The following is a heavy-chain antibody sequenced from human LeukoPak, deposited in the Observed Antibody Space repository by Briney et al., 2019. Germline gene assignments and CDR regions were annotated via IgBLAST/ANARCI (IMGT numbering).Heavy chain of an antibody. J-gene: IGHJ6*02. D-gene: IGHD2-2*01. Sequence: GGSLRLSCAASGFTFSSYGMHWVRQAPGKGLEWVAVISYGGSNKYYADSVKGRFTISRDNSKNTLYLQMNSLRAEDTAVYYCATAFVVVPAANPYDYYYGMDVWGQGTTVTVSS. CDR3: ATAFVVVPAANPYDYYYGMDV. CDR2: ISYGGSNK. V-gene: IGHV3-30*03. CDR1: GFTFSSYG.